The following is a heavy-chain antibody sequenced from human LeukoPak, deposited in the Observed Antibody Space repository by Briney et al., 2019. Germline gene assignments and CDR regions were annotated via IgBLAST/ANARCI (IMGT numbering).Heavy chain of an antibody. D-gene: IGHD2-21*01. J-gene: IGHJ4*03. Sequence: KPSETLSLTCTVSGGPIYNFYWIWIGQPAGKGPEWIGRIYSSGSTNYNASLKSRVTMSLDASKNQFSLKLRSVTAADTAVYYCARESHNGDWDNWSQGTLVTVSS. CDR2: IYSSGST. CDR1: GGPIYNFY. V-gene: IGHV4-4*07. CDR3: ARESHNGDWDN.